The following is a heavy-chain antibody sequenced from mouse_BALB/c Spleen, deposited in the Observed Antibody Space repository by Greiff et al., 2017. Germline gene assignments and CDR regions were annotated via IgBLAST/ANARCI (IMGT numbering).Heavy chain of an antibody. V-gene: IGHV5-17*02. CDR3: ARWGYDNNLAY. CDR2: ISSGSSTI. CDR1: GFTFSSFG. Sequence: EVKLMESGGGLVQPGGSRKLSCAASGFTFSSFGMHWVRQAPEKGLEWVAYISSGSSTIYYADTVKGRFTISRDNPKNTLFLQMTSLRSEDTAMYYCARWGYDNNLAYWGQGTLVTVSA. J-gene: IGHJ3*01. D-gene: IGHD2-1*01.